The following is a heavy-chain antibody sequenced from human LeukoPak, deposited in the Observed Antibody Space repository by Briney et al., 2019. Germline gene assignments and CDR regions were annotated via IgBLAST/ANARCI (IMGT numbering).Heavy chain of an antibody. CDR1: GYTFTSYG. V-gene: IGHV1-69*13. J-gene: IGHJ4*02. D-gene: IGHD5-18*01. Sequence: SVKVSCKASGYTFTSYGISWVRQAPGQGIEWMGGIIPIFGTANYAQKFQGRVTITADESTSTAYMELSSLRSEDTAVYYCASPLSGYSYGYISYWGQGTLVTVSS. CDR3: ASPLSGYSYGYISY. CDR2: IIPIFGTA.